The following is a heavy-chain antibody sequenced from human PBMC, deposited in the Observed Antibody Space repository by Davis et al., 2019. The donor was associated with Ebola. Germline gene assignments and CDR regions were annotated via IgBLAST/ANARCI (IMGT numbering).Heavy chain of an antibody. J-gene: IGHJ6*02. CDR2: ISSDSDYI. V-gene: IGHV3-21*01. CDR3: ANTGMDV. Sequence: GESLKISCTDSVITFSSYAMTWVRQAPGKALEWVSSISSDSDYIYYADYAKGRFTISRYNAKNSLFLQMDSLRAEDTAVYYCANTGMDVWGQGTTVTVSS. CDR1: VITFSSYA.